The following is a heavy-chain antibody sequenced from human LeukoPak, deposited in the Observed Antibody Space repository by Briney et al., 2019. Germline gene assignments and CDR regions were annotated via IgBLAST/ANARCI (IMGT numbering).Heavy chain of an antibody. Sequence: SETLSLTCAVYGGSFSGYYWSWIRQPPGKGLEWIGYIYHSGSTYYNPSLKSRVTISVDRSKNQFSLKLSSVTAADTAVYYCARDLRYWGQGTLVTVSS. CDR1: GGSFSGYY. J-gene: IGHJ4*02. V-gene: IGHV4-34*01. CDR3: ARDLRY. CDR2: IYHSGST.